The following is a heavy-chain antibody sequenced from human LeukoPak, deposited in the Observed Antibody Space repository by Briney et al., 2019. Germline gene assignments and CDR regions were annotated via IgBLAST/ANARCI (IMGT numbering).Heavy chain of an antibody. CDR1: GGSFSGYY. J-gene: IGHJ4*02. Sequence: SETLSLTCAVYGGSFSGYYWSRIRNPQGKGLKWIGEINHSGSTNYNPSLKSRVTISVDTSKNQFSLKLSSVTAADTAVYYCATRHSLLWFGELLAPFSYWGQGTLVTVSS. CDR3: ATRHSLLWFGELLAPFSY. V-gene: IGHV4-34*01. D-gene: IGHD3-10*01. CDR2: INHSGST.